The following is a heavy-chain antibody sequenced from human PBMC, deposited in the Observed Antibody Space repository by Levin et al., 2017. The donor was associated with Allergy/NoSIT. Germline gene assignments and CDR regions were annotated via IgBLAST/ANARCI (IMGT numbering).Heavy chain of an antibody. D-gene: IGHD6-13*01. J-gene: IGHJ4*02. V-gene: IGHV3-53*01. CDR3: ARDPGGSNDY. Sequence: RAGGSLRLSCAASGFTVSSNYMSWVRQAPGKGLEWVSVIYSGGSTYYADSVKGRFTISRDNSKNTLYLQMNSLRAEDTAVYYCARDPGGSNDYWGQGTLVTVSS. CDR2: IYSGGST. CDR1: GFTVSSNY.